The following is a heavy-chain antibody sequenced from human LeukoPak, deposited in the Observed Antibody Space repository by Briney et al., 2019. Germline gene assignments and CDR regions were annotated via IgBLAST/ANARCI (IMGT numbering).Heavy chain of an antibody. Sequence: ASVKVSCKASGYTFTSYDINWVRQATGQGLEWMGRMNPNSGNTGYAQKFQGRVTMTRNTSISTAYMELSSLRSEDTAVYYCARGRGLYYDILTGYFGSDYWGQGTLVTVSS. CDR3: ARGRGLYYDILTGYFGSDY. D-gene: IGHD3-9*01. V-gene: IGHV1-8*01. CDR1: GYTFTSYD. J-gene: IGHJ4*02. CDR2: MNPNSGNT.